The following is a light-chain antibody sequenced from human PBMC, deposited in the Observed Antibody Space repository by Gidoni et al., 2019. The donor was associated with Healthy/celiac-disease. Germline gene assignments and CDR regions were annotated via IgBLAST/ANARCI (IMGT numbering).Light chain of an antibody. CDR3: CSYAGSSSLVV. V-gene: IGLV2-23*01. J-gene: IGLJ2*01. CDR1: SSAVGSYNL. CDR2: EGS. Sequence: QSDLTQPASVSGSPGQSITIPCTGTSSAVGSYNLVSWYQHHPGKAPKLMIYEGSKRPSGVSNRFSCSKAGNTASLTISGLQAEDEADYYCCSYAGSSSLVVFGGGTKLTVL.